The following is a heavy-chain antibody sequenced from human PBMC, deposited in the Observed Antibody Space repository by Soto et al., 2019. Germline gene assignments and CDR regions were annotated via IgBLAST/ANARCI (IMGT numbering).Heavy chain of an antibody. CDR3: AKDRGAVHNPAFDY. V-gene: IGHV3-23*01. J-gene: IGHJ4*02. CDR2: ISGSGGST. Sequence: PGWSLRLSCAASGFTFSSYAMSWVRQAPGKGLEWVSVISGSGGSTYYADSVKGRFTISRDNSKNTLYLQMNSLRAEDTAVYYCAKDRGAVHNPAFDYWGQGTLVTGSS. CDR1: GFTFSSYA. D-gene: IGHD1-26*01.